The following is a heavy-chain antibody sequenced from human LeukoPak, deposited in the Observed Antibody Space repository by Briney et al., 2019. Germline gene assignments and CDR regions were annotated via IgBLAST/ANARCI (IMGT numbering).Heavy chain of an antibody. J-gene: IGHJ6*02. CDR3: ARASDRYGMDV. D-gene: IGHD3-22*01. CDR1: GFTFSSSA. V-gene: IGHV3-21*01. CDR2: ISSGSSYI. Sequence: GGSLRLSCAASGFTFSSSAMSWVRQAPGKGLEWVSSISSGSSYIYYADSVKGRFTISRDNAKNSLYLQMNSLRADDTAVYYCARASDRYGMDVWGQGTTVTVSS.